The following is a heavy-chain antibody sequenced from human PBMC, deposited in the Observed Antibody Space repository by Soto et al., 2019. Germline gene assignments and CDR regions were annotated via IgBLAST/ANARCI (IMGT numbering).Heavy chain of an antibody. CDR2: IIPILGIA. Sequence: QVQLVQSGAEVKKPGSSVKVSCKASGGTFSSYTISWVRQAPGQGLEWMGRIIPILGIANYAQKFQGRVTMTADKSTSTAYMELSSLRSEDTAVYYCARTSQHSSGWTGLGDYWGQGTLVTVSS. CDR1: GGTFSSYT. CDR3: ARTSQHSSGWTGLGDY. V-gene: IGHV1-69*02. D-gene: IGHD6-19*01. J-gene: IGHJ4*02.